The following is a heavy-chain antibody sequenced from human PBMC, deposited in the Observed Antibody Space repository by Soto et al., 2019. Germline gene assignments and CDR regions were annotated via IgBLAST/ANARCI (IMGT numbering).Heavy chain of an antibody. CDR1: GGSISSYY. V-gene: IGHV4-59*01. D-gene: IGHD4-17*01. J-gene: IGHJ2*01. CDR2: THYSGST. CDR3: ARDQVAVTTTSSWYFDL. Sequence: QVQLQESGPGLVKTSETLSLTCTVSGGSISSYYWSWIRQSPGKGLEWIGYTHYSGSTNYNPSLKSRFTISVDTSKNQFSLNLHSVTAADTAVYYCARDQVAVTTTSSWYFDLWGRGTLVTVSS.